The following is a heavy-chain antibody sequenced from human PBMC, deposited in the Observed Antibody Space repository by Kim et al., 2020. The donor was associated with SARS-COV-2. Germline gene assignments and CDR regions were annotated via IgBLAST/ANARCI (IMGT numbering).Heavy chain of an antibody. Sequence: SETLSLTCAVSGGSISSSNWWSWVRQPPGKGLEWIGEIYHSGSTNYNPSLKSRVTISVDKSKNQFSLKLSSVTAADTAVYYCARDRYSSSWYYYYGMDVCGQGTTVTVSS. D-gene: IGHD6-13*01. V-gene: IGHV4-4*02. J-gene: IGHJ6*02. CDR1: GGSISSSNW. CDR2: IYHSGST. CDR3: ARDRYSSSWYYYYGMDV.